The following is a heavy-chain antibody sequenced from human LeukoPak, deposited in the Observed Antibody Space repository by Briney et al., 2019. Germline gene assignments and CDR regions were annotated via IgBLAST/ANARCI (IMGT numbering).Heavy chain of an antibody. J-gene: IGHJ3*02. D-gene: IGHD3-10*01. CDR2: IYHSGST. CDR3: ARGGVEYYGSGSYYWAFDI. Sequence: SETLSLTCAVSGGSISSSDYSWSWIRQPPGKGLEWIGYIYHSGSTYYNPSLKSRVTISVDRSKNQFSLKLSSVTAADTAVYYCARGGVEYYGSGSYYWAFDIWGQGTMVTVSS. V-gene: IGHV4-30-2*01. CDR1: GGSISSSDYS.